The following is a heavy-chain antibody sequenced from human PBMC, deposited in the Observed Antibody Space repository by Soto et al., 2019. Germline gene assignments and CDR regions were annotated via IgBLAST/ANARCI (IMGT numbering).Heavy chain of an antibody. V-gene: IGHV4-59*08. J-gene: IGHJ4*02. Sequence: QVQLQESGPGLVKPSETLSLTCTVSGGSISSYYWCWIWQPAGKGLELIGYIYYSGSTNYNPSLKSPVTIPVDTSKNLFSLKLNSMTAADTAVYYWARHNYGSGSTYFDYWGQGTLVTVSS. CDR2: IYYSGST. CDR1: GGSISSYY. D-gene: IGHD3-10*01. CDR3: ARHNYGSGSTYFDY.